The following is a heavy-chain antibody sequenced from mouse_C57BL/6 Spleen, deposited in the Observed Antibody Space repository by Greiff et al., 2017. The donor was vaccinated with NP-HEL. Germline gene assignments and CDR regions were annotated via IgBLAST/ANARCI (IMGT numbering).Heavy chain of an antibody. V-gene: IGHV5-4*01. CDR1: GFTFSSYA. CDR3: ARDRYSNTPLDY. J-gene: IGHJ2*01. Sequence: EVQLVESGGGLVKPGGSLKLSCAASGFTFSSYAMSWVRQTPEKRLEWVATISDGGSYTYYPDNVKGRFTISRDNAKNNLYLQMSHLKSEDTAMYYCARDRYSNTPLDYWGQGTTLTVSS. CDR2: ISDGGSYT. D-gene: IGHD2-5*01.